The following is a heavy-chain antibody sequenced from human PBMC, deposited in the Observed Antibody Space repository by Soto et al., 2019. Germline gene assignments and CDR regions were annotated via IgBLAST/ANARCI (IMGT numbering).Heavy chain of an antibody. CDR2: IDPSDSYT. CDR1: GYSFTSYW. Sequence: GESLKISCKGSGYSFTSYWISWVRQMPGKGLEWMGRIDPSDSYTNYSPSFQGHVTISADKSISTAYLQWSSLKASDTAMYYCATQPSGSSIPPDYWGQGTLVTVSS. D-gene: IGHD2-2*01. J-gene: IGHJ4*02. CDR3: ATQPSGSSIPPDY. V-gene: IGHV5-10-1*01.